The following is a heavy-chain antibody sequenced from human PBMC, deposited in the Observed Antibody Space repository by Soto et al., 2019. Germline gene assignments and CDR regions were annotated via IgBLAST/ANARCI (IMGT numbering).Heavy chain of an antibody. D-gene: IGHD3-10*01. CDR3: VRDLDASGSDYTDY. CDR1: GYTFITIG. Sequence: QVQLVQSGAEVKKPGASVKVSCKASGYTFITIGISWVRQAPGQGLEWMGWISPHKGNTNYAQNFQGRVTLTTDTSTSTAYIERRGLRSDDTAVYYCVRDLDASGSDYTDYWGQGTLVTVSS. J-gene: IGHJ4*02. V-gene: IGHV1-18*01. CDR2: ISPHKGNT.